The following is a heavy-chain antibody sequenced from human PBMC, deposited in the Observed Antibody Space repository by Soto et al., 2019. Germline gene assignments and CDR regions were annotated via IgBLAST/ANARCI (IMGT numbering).Heavy chain of an antibody. CDR2: ISGSDDST. Sequence: EVQLLESGGGLVQPGESLRLSCAASGFTFSSYAMSWVRQAPGEGLEWVSVISGSDDSTYYADSVKGRFTISRYNSKNTLYQQMNSLRADDTAVYYCAKRSSSSTFDYLGQGTLVTVSS. CDR3: AKRSSSSTFDY. V-gene: IGHV3-23*01. CDR1: GFTFSSYA. J-gene: IGHJ4*02. D-gene: IGHD6-6*01.